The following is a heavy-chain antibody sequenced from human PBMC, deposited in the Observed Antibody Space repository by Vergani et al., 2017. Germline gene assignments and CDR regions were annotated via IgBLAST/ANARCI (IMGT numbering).Heavy chain of an antibody. CDR1: GYSIRNGYY. V-gene: IGHV4-38-2*01. CDR2: IYHSGST. CDR3: ARGPNRRYYGMDV. D-gene: IGHD2-8*01. J-gene: IGHJ6*02. Sequence: QVQLQESGPGLVEPSETLSLTCAVSGYSIRNGYYWGWIRQPPGKGLEWIGSIYHSGSTHYNPSLKSRVTISVDTSKNQFSLKLSSVTAADTAVYYCARGPNRRYYGMDVWGQGTTVTVSS.